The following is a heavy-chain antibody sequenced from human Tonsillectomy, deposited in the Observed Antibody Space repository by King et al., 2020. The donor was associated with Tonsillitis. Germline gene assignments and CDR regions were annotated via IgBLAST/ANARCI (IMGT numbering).Heavy chain of an antibody. V-gene: IGHV4-59*08. Sequence: VQLQESGPGLVKPSETLSLTCTVSGGSISSYYWSWIRQPPGKGLEWIGYIYYSGSTNYNPSLKSRVTISVDTSKNQFSLKLSSVTAADTAVYYCARLQFGELLSYDYWGQGTLVTVSS. CDR2: IYYSGST. CDR1: GGSISSYY. D-gene: IGHD3-10*01. CDR3: ARLQFGELLSYDY. J-gene: IGHJ4*02.